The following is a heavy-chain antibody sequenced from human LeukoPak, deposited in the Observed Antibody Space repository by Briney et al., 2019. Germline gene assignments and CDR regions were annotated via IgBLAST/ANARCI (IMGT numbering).Heavy chain of an antibody. CDR2: IYHSGST. J-gene: IGHJ3*02. Sequence: SGTLSLTCAVPVGSISSSNWWSWIRQTPGKGLEWVGVIYHSGSTNYNPSLKSRLTMSVDRSKNQFSLKMTSVTAADTAMYYCARDTALWTFDIWGQGTMVTVSS. V-gene: IGHV4-4*02. D-gene: IGHD2-21*02. CDR3: ARDTALWTFDI. CDR1: VGSISSSNW.